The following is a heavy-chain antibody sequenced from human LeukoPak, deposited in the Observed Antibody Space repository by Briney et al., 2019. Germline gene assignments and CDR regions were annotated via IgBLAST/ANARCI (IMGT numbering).Heavy chain of an antibody. V-gene: IGHV3-23*01. CDR3: AKAIKLHDYVLDY. CDR2: ISGSGGST. Sequence: PGGSLRLSCAASGFTFSSYAMSWVRQAPGKGLEWVSAISGSGGSTFYADSVKGRFTISRDNSKNTLYLQMNSLRAEDTAVYYCAKAIKLHDYVLDYWGQGTLVTVSS. D-gene: IGHD4-17*01. J-gene: IGHJ4*02. CDR1: GFTFSSYA.